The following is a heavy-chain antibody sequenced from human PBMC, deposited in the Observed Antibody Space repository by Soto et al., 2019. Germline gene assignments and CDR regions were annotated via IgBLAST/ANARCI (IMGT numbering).Heavy chain of an antibody. V-gene: IGHV1-46*01. CDR3: AREGEMPYYYYGLDV. Sequence: ASVKVSCKASGYTFTSYYMHWVRQAPGQGPEWMGIINPSGGSTSYAQKFQGRVTMTTDTSTSTVYMDLRSLRSDDTAVYYCAREGEMPYYYYGLDVWGQGTTVTVSS. CDR1: GYTFTSYY. CDR2: INPSGGST. J-gene: IGHJ6*02. D-gene: IGHD3-16*01.